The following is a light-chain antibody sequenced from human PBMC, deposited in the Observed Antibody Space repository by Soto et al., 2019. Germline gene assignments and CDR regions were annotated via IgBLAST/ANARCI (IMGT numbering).Light chain of an antibody. CDR2: EGS. V-gene: IGLV2-23*01. CDR3: CSYAAFGV. J-gene: IGLJ1*01. Sequence: QSALTQPASVSGSPGQSITISCTGTSSDVGSYNLVSWYQQHPGKAPKLMIYEGSKRPSGVSNRFSGSKSGNTASLTISGLQAEDEADYYCCSYAAFGVFGTGTKLTV. CDR1: SSDVGSYNL.